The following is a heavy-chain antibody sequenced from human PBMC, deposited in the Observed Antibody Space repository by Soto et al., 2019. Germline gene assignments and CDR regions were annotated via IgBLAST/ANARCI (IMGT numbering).Heavy chain of an antibody. D-gene: IGHD5-12*01. J-gene: IGHJ4*02. CDR2: ISAYTGNT. Sequence: QVQLVQSGAEVKKPGASVKVSCKASGYTFNSYGISWVRQAPGQVLEWIGWISAYTGNTNYAQKLQGRVIMTTDTSTSTAYMELRSLITDDTAVYYCARQLIWLQSPLDYWGQGTLVTVSS. CDR1: GYTFNSYG. CDR3: ARQLIWLQSPLDY. V-gene: IGHV1-18*01.